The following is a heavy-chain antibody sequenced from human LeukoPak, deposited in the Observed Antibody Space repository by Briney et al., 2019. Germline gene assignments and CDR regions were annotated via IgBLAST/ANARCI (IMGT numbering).Heavy chain of an antibody. CDR2: INSDGSST. J-gene: IGHJ4*02. Sequence: GGSLRLSCAASGFTFSGYWMHWVRQAPGKGLVWVSRINSDGSSTSYADSVKGRFTISRDTAKNTLYLQMNSLRAEDTALYYCAREWTTGFDYWGQGTLVTVSS. CDR1: GFTFSGYW. V-gene: IGHV3-74*01. CDR3: AREWTTGFDY. D-gene: IGHD4-11*01.